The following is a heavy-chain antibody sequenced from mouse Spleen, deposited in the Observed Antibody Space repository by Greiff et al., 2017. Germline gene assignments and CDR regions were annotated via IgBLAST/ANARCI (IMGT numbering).Heavy chain of an antibody. Sequence: QVQLKESGAELVKPGASVKISCKASGYAFSSYWMNWVKQRPGKGLEWIGQIYPGDGDTNYNGKFKGKATLTADKSSSTAYMQLSSLTSEDSAVYFCARDRIPYFDYWGQGTTLTVSS. CDR1: GYAFSSYW. CDR3: ARDRIPYFDY. J-gene: IGHJ2*01. V-gene: IGHV1-80*01. CDR2: IYPGDGDT.